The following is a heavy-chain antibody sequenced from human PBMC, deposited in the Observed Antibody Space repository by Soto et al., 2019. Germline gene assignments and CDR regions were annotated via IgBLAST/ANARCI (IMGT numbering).Heavy chain of an antibody. D-gene: IGHD3-3*01. CDR2: ISGSGGST. V-gene: IGHV3-23*01. Sequence: LRLSCAASGFTFISYAMSWVRQAPGKGLEWVSAISGSGGSTYYADSVKGRFTISRDNSKNTLYLQMNSLRAEDTAVYYCAKGSYYDFWSGYYSWGQGTLVTVSS. CDR3: AKGSYYDFWSGYYS. CDR1: GFTFISYA. J-gene: IGHJ4*02.